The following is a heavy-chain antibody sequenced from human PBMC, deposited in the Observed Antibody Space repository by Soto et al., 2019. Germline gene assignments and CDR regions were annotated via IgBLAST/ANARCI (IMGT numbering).Heavy chain of an antibody. CDR2: ISSSTSYI. V-gene: IGHV3-21*01. Sequence: GGSLRVSCAASGFTFSSYSMNWVRQAPGKGLEWVSSISSSTSYIYYADSVKGRFTISRDNSKNTLYLQMNSLRAEDTAVYYCAKGGDGITGTYDAFDIWGQGTMVTVSS. J-gene: IGHJ3*02. CDR1: GFTFSSYS. CDR3: AKGGDGITGTYDAFDI. D-gene: IGHD1-7*01.